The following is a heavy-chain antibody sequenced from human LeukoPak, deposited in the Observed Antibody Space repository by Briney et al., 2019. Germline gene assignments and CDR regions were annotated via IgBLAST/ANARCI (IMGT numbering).Heavy chain of an antibody. CDR2: INTNTGNP. CDR3: ALIPPGPDY. D-gene: IGHD3-16*01. J-gene: IGHJ4*02. CDR1: GYTFTNYG. Sequence: ASVKVSCKASGYTFTNYGISWVRQAPGQGLEWMGWINTNTGNPTYAQGFTGRFVFSLDTSVSTAFLQISSLKTEDTAVYYCALIPPGPDYWGQGTLVTVSS. V-gene: IGHV7-4-1*02.